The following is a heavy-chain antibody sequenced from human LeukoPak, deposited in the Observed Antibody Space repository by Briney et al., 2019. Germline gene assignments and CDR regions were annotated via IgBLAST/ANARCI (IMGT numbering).Heavy chain of an antibody. CDR1: GFTVSSNY. CDR3: ARVKMGFYDFWSRTSRTERGLDWYFDL. J-gene: IGHJ2*01. D-gene: IGHD3-3*01. Sequence: GGSLRLSCAASGFTVSSNYMSWVRQAPGKGLEWVSYTSSSSSTIYYADSVKGRFTISRDNSKNTLYLQMNSLRAEDTAVYYCARVKMGFYDFWSRTSRTERGLDWYFDLWGRGTLVTVSS. V-gene: IGHV3-48*01. CDR2: TSSSSSTI.